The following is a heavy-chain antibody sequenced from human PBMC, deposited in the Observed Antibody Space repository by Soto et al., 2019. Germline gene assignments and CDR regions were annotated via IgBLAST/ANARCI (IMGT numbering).Heavy chain of an antibody. Sequence: QVQLVESGGGVVQPGRSLRVSCAASGFTFSIYAMHLVRQAPGTGLEWVAVISYDGTKTYYADSEKGRFTIARDNSKNNKYLHTNSLREEDTAVDYWANDRGPRRQWLRDSFDYWGQGTLVTVSP. J-gene: IGHJ4*02. D-gene: IGHD6-19*01. CDR2: ISYDGTKT. CDR1: GFTFSIYA. V-gene: IGHV3-30*18. CDR3: ANDRGPRRQWLRDSFDY.